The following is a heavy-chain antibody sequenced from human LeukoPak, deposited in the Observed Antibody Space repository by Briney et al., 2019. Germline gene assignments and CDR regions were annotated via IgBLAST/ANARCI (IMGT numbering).Heavy chain of an antibody. D-gene: IGHD2-2*01. CDR2: IKTDGSEK. J-gene: IGHJ4*02. CDR3: ARDQPALGIDY. V-gene: IGHV3-7*01. Sequence: PGGSLRLSCAASGFIYSDYWMSWVRQAPGKGLEWVANIKTDGSEKYYVDSVKGRFTISRDNAKNSLYLQMSSLRAEDTAVYYCARDQPALGIDYWGQGTLVTVSS. CDR1: GFIYSDYW.